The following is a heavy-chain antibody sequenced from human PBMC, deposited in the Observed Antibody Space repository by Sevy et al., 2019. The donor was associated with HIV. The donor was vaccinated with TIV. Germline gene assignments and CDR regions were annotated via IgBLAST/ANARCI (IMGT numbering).Heavy chain of an antibody. CDR2: IYPGDSDT. D-gene: IGHD6-19*01. J-gene: IGHJ4*02. CDR3: ARRRETSGWIFDY. CDR1: GYSFTSYW. V-gene: IGHV5-51*01. Sequence: GESLKISCKGSGYSFTSYWIGWVRQMPGKGLGWMGLIYPGDSDTRYSPSFQGQVTISADKSISTAYLQWSSLKASDTAMYYCARRRETSGWIFDYWGQGALVTVSS.